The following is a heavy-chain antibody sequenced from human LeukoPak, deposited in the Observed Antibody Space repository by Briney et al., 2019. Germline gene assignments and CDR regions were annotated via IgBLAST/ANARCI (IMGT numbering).Heavy chain of an antibody. CDR2: ISGSGGST. Sequence: GGSLRLSCAASGFTFSSYAMSWVRQAPGKGLEWVSAISGSGGSTYYADSAKGRFTISRDNSKNTLYLQMNSLRAEDTAVYYCAKDEDCSSTSCYLGWGQGTLVTVSS. CDR3: AKDEDCSSTSCYLG. D-gene: IGHD2-2*01. J-gene: IGHJ4*02. V-gene: IGHV3-23*01. CDR1: GFTFSSYA.